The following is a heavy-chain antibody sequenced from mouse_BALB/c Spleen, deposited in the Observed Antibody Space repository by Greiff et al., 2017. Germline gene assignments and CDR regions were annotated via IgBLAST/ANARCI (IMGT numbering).Heavy chain of an antibody. CDR2: ISSGGST. J-gene: IGHJ2*01. Sequence: EVKLMESGGGLVKPGGSLKLSCAASGFTFSSYAMSWVRQTPEKRLEWVASISSGGSTYYPDSVKGRFTISRDNARNILYLQMSSLRSEDTAMYYCAKFYGNYPYYFDYWGQGTTLTVSS. D-gene: IGHD2-1*01. CDR1: GFTFSSYA. CDR3: AKFYGNYPYYFDY. V-gene: IGHV5-6-5*01.